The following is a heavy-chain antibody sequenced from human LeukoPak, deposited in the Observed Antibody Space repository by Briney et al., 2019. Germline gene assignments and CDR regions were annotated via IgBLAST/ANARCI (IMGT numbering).Heavy chain of an antibody. D-gene: IGHD2-2*01. V-gene: IGHV3-11*01. CDR3: ARDLRRYCSSTSCLYGMDV. Sequence: PGGSLRLSCAASGFTFSDYYMCWIRQAPGKGLEWVSYISSSGSTIYYADSVKGRFTISRDNAKNSLYLQMNSLRAEDTAVYYCARDLRRYCSSTSCLYGMDVWGQGTTVTVSS. J-gene: IGHJ6*02. CDR1: GFTFSDYY. CDR2: ISSSGSTI.